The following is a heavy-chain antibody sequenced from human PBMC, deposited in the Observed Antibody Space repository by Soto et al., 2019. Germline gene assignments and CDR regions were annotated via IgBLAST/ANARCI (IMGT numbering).Heavy chain of an antibody. D-gene: IGHD3-10*01. V-gene: IGHV3-30*18. CDR3: AKDRGSGSYYAASRRRTSQMFAYYGMDG. J-gene: IGHJ6*02. CDR1: GFTFSSYG. CDR2: ISYDGSNK. Sequence: PGGSLRLSCAASGFTFSSYGMHWVRQAPGKGLEWVAVISYDGSNKYYADSVKGRFTISRDNSKNTLYLQMNSLRAEDTAVYYCAKDRGSGSYYAASRRRTSQMFAYYGMDGWGQGTTVTVSS.